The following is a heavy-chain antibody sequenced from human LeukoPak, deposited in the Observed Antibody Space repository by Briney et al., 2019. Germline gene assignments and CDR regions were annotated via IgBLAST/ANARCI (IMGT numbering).Heavy chain of an antibody. D-gene: IGHD2-15*01. V-gene: IGHV3-33*01. CDR1: GFTFSSYG. Sequence: GGSLRLSCAASGFTFSSYGMHWVRQAPGKGLEWVALIWYDGSNKYYADSVKGRFTISRDNSKNTVYLQMNSLRAEDTAVYYCASRRGGIVGDYWGQGTLVTASS. J-gene: IGHJ4*02. CDR2: IWYDGSNK. CDR3: ASRRGGIVGDY.